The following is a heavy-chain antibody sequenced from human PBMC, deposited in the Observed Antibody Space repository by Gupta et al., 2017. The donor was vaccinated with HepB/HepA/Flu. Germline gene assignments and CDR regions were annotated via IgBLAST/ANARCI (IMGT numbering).Heavy chain of an antibody. J-gene: IGHJ4*02. CDR1: GFTFSSYA. V-gene: IGHV3-23*01. CDR3: ATSPPSITMKVVVNSFDY. D-gene: IGHD3-22*01. CDR2: MSGSGGST. Sequence: EVQLLESGGGLVQPGGSLRLSCAASGFTFSSYAMSWVRQAPGKGLEWVSAMSGSGGSTYYADSVKGRFTISRDNSKNTLYLQMNSLRAEDTAVYYCATSPPSITMKVVVNSFDYWGQGTLVTVSS.